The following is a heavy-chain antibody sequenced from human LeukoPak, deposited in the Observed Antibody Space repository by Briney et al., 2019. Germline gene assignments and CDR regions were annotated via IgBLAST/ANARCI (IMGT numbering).Heavy chain of an antibody. CDR3: ALSLYGQIDY. CDR2: MYYSGSGRT. Sequence: SETLSLTCTVSGAPISTYYWSWLRQPPGKGLKGIGYMYYSGSGRTNYNPYLGSRVSISVDASKNQFSLKLYSVTAADTAVYYCALSLYGQIDYWGQGTLVAVSS. J-gene: IGHJ4*02. D-gene: IGHD2-8*01. V-gene: IGHV4-59*08. CDR1: GAPISTYY.